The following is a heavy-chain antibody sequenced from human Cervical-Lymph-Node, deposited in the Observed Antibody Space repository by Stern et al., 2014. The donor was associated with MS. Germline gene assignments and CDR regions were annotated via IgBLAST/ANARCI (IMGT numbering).Heavy chain of an antibody. Sequence: VQLVESGAEVKKPGASVRVSCRPSGYTFTDSFIHWVRQAPGQGLEWLGRINPKPVTTNSPQKFQGRITMTRDTSISTAYMELKRLTYDDTAVYYCAREGRFFDWLSHWGQGAQVTVSS. J-gene: IGHJ4*01. D-gene: IGHD3-9*01. CDR3: AREGRFFDWLSH. CDR1: GYTFTDSF. V-gene: IGHV1-2*06. CDR2: INPKPVTT.